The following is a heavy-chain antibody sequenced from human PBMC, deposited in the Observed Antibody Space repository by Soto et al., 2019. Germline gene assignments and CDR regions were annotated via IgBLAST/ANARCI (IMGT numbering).Heavy chain of an antibody. D-gene: IGHD1-26*01. CDR1: GFSLSTSGMC. J-gene: IGHJ5*02. V-gene: IGHV2-70*11. Sequence: SGPTLVNPTQTLTLTCTFSGFSLSTSGMCVSWIRQPPGKALEWLARIDWDDDKYYSTSLKTRLTISKDTSKNQVVLTMTNMDPVDTATYYCARTFGASSPSHWFDPWGQGTLVTVSS. CDR3: ARTFGASSPSHWFDP. CDR2: IDWDDDK.